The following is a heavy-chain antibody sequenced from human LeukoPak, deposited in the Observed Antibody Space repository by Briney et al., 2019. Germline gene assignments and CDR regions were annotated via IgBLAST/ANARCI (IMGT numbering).Heavy chain of an antibody. D-gene: IGHD6-13*01. CDR3: ARAPRSSSGRWFDP. J-gene: IGHJ5*02. V-gene: IGHV4-59*01. CDR2: IYYSGST. CDR1: GGSISSYY. Sequence: PSETLSLTCTVPGGSISSYYWSWIRQPPGKGLEWIGYIYYSGSTNYNPSLKSRVTISVDTSKNQFSLKLSSVTAADTAVYYCARAPRSSSGRWFDPWGQGTLVTVSS.